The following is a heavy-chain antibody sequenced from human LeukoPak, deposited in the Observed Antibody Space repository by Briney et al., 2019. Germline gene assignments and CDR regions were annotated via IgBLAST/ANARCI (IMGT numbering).Heavy chain of an antibody. CDR2: IYTSGST. D-gene: IGHD1-26*01. Sequence: PSETLSLTCSVSDDSMISYHWSWIRQSAGKGLEWIGRIYTSGSTDYNPSLMSRVTMSVDTAKNQFSLKLNSVTAADTAVYYCARWDSGIYFLDYWGQGTLVTVSS. CDR3: ARWDSGIYFLDY. V-gene: IGHV4-4*07. J-gene: IGHJ4*02. CDR1: DDSMISYH.